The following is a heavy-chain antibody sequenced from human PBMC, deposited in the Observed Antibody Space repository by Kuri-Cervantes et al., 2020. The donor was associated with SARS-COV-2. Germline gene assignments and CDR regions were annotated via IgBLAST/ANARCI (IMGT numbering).Heavy chain of an antibody. D-gene: IGHD2-15*01. CDR3: AKESWYEDSRLGYFDL. CDR1: GFTFDDYA. V-gene: IGHV3-9*01. Sequence: LSLPCAASGFTFDDYAMHWVRQAPGKGLEWVSGISWNSGSIGYADSVKGRFTISRDNAKNSLYLQMNSLRAEDTALYYCAKESWYEDSRLGYFDLWGRGTLVTVSS. CDR2: ISWNSGSI. J-gene: IGHJ2*01.